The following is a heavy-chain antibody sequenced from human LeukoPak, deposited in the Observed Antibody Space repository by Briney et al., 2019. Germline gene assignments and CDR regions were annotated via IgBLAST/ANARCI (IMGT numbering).Heavy chain of an antibody. J-gene: IGHJ4*02. CDR3: ARGGCRYYYDSSGYCPLDY. Sequence: GGSLRLSCAASGFTFSSYAMSWVRQAPGKGLEWVAVISYDGSNKYYADSVKGRFTISRDNSKNTLYLQMNSLRAEDTAVYYCARGGCRYYYDSSGYCPLDYWGQGTLVTVSS. V-gene: IGHV3-30-3*01. CDR2: ISYDGSNK. CDR1: GFTFSSYA. D-gene: IGHD3-22*01.